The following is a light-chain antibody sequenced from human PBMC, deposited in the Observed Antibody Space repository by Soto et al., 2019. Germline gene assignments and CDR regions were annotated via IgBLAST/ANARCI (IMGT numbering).Light chain of an antibody. CDR2: DDN. V-gene: IGLV1-51*01. CDR3: GAWDTALDGGV. J-gene: IGLJ2*01. Sequence: QSVLTQPPSVSAAPGQTVTLSCSGSSSNVQKNFVSWYQHVPGTAPKPLIYDDNKRDSGIPDRFSGSKSGTSATLHITGLQTGDEADYYCGAWDTALDGGVFGGGTKVTVL. CDR1: SSNVQKNF.